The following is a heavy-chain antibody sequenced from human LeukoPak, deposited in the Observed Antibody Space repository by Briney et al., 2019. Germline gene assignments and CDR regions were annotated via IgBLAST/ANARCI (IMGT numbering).Heavy chain of an antibody. CDR2: ISWNSGSI. D-gene: IGHD3-10*01. CDR3: AKGSPLYYYGSGPNFDY. V-gene: IGHV3-9*01. Sequence: GRSLRISCAASGFLFYDYAMHWGRQAPGKGLEWVSGISWNSGSIGYADSVKGRFTISRDNAKNSLYLQMNSLRAEDTALYYCAKGSPLYYYGSGPNFDYWGQGTLVTVSS. CDR1: GFLFYDYA. J-gene: IGHJ4*02.